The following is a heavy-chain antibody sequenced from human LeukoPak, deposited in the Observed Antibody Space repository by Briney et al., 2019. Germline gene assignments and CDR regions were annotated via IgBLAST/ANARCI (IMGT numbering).Heavy chain of an antibody. J-gene: IGHJ6*04. CDR3: ARGWNVVVPAAGAYYYGMDV. V-gene: IGHV4-34*01. D-gene: IGHD2-2*01. CDR2: INHSGST. Sequence: SETLSLTCAVSGGSFSGYYWSWIRQPPGKGLEWIGEINHSGSTNYNPSLKSRVTISVDTFKNQFYLKLSSVTAADTAVYYCARGWNVVVPAAGAYYYGMDVWGKGTTVTVSS. CDR1: GGSFSGYY.